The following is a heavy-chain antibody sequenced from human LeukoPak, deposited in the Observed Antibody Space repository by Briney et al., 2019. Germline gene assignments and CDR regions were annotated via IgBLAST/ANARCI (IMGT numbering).Heavy chain of an antibody. CDR3: ARDPGTVADPYFDY. Sequence: PGGSLRLSCAASGFTFSSYNMNWVRPPPGKGLEWVSSISSSSGHIHYADSVKGRFTISRDNANNSLYLQMNSLRDEDTAVYYCARDPGTVADPYFDYWGQGSLVTVSS. CDR2: ISSSSGHI. CDR1: GFTFSSYN. J-gene: IGHJ4*02. V-gene: IGHV3-21*01. D-gene: IGHD6-19*01.